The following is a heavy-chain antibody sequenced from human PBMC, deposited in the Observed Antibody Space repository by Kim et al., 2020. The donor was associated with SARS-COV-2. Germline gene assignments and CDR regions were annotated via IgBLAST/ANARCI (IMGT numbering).Heavy chain of an antibody. J-gene: IGHJ6*02. CDR3: ARASYYYGSGFLYYYGMDV. CDR1: GGSFSGYY. CDR2: INHSGST. D-gene: IGHD3-10*01. V-gene: IGHV4-34*01. Sequence: SETLSLTCAVYGGSFSGYYWSWIRQPPGKGLEWIGEINHSGSTNYNPSLKSRVTISVDTSKNQFSLKLSSVTAADTAVYYCARASYYYGSGFLYYYGMDVWGQGTTVTVSS.